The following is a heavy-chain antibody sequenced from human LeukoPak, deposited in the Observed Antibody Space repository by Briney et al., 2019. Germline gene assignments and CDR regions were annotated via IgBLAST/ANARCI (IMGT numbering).Heavy chain of an antibody. V-gene: IGHV3-23*01. Sequence: GGSLRLSCAASGSTFSSYAMTWVRQAPGKGLQWVSTISVSGENTYYADSVKGRFTISRDISKSTLYLQMNSLRDEDTAVYYCAKYGSGSYYNGLYWGQGTLVTVSS. CDR2: ISVSGENT. J-gene: IGHJ4*02. CDR3: AKYGSGSYYNGLY. D-gene: IGHD3-10*01. CDR1: GSTFSSYA.